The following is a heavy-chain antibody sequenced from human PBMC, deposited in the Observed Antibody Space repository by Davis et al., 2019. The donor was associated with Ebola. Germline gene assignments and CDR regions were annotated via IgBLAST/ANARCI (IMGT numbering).Heavy chain of an antibody. CDR1: GFTFSSYW. V-gene: IGHV3-74*01. Sequence: GESLKISCAASGFTFSSYWMHWVRQAPGKGLVWVSRINNDGTSTSYADSVKGRFTISRDNAKNTLYLQMNSLRAEDTAVYYCAKSGLSFGVVKYHYGMDVWGKGTMVTVSS. D-gene: IGHD3-3*01. CDR3: AKSGLSFGVVKYHYGMDV. J-gene: IGHJ6*04. CDR2: INNDGTST.